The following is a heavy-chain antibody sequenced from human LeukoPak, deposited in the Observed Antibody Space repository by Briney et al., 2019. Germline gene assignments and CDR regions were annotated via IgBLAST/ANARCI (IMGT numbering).Heavy chain of an antibody. CDR3: ARGEERIAIFGVTNSRFDY. V-gene: IGHV1-69*01. D-gene: IGHD3-3*01. J-gene: IGHJ4*02. CDR1: GGTFSNYA. Sequence: SVKVSCKASGGTFSNYAISWVRQAPGQGLEWMGGIMPIFDTADYAQKFQGRITITADESTSTVYMELSSLRSEDTAVYYCARGEERIAIFGVTNSRFDYWGQGTLVTVSS. CDR2: IMPIFDTA.